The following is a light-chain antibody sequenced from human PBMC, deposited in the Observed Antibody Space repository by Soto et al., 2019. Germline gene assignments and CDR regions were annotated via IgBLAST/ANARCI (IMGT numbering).Light chain of an antibody. CDR3: AAWDDSLSGYV. V-gene: IGLV2-11*01. J-gene: IGLJ1*01. CDR1: SSDVGGYTF. Sequence: QSALTQPRSVSGSPGQSVTISCSGTSSDVGGYTFVSWFQHHPGKAPKLMIYDVGVRPSGVPDRFSGSKSGSTASLTISGLQAEDEADYYCAAWDDSLSGYVFGTGTKLTVL. CDR2: DVG.